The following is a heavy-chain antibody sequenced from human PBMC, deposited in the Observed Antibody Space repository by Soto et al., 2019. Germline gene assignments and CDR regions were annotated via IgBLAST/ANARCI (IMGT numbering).Heavy chain of an antibody. CDR1: GFTFSSYG. V-gene: IGHV3-33*01. CDR2: IWYDGSNK. Sequence: QVQLVESGGGVVQPGRSLRLSCAASGFTFSSYGMHWVRQAPGKGLEWVAVIWYDGSNKYYADSVKGRFTISRDNSKNSRYLQMNSLRAEDTAVYYCARNLGTTGYFDYWGPGTLVTVSS. D-gene: IGHD4-17*01. CDR3: ARNLGTTGYFDY. J-gene: IGHJ4*02.